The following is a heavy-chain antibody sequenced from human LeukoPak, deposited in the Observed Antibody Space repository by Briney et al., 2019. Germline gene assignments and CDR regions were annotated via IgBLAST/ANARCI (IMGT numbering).Heavy chain of an antibody. CDR3: ARVKRATMIVDAFDI. CDR1: GGSISSYY. J-gene: IGHJ3*02. CDR2: IYTSVST. V-gene: IGHV4-4*07. D-gene: IGHD3-22*01. Sequence: SETLSLTCTVSGGSISSYYWSWIRQPAGKGLEWIGRIYTSVSTNYNPSLKSRVTMSVDTSKNQFSLKLSSVTAADTAVYYCARVKRATMIVDAFDIWGQGTMVTVSS.